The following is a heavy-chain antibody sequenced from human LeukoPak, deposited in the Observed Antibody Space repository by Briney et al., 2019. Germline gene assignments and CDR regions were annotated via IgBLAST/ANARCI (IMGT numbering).Heavy chain of an antibody. CDR1: GFTFSSYA. CDR2: ISGSGGST. Sequence: GGSLRLSCAASGFTFSSYAMSWVRQAPGKGLEWVSAISGSGGSTYYADSVKGRFTISRDNAKNSLYLQMNSLRAEDTAVYYCAGLLMDPMPSDYWGQGTLVTVSS. J-gene: IGHJ4*02. V-gene: IGHV3-23*01. CDR3: AGLLMDPMPSDY. D-gene: IGHD2-2*01.